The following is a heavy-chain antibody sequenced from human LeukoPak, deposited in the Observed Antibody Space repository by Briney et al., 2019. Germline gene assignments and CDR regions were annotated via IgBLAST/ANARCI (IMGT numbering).Heavy chain of an antibody. CDR1: GFTFSSYS. V-gene: IGHV3-21*01. Sequence: GGSLRLSCEASGFTFSSYSMNWVRQAPGKGLEWVSSISSSSSYIYYADSVKGRFTISRDNAKNSLYLQMNSLRAEDTAVYYCARVTGLYGMDVWGQGTTVTVSS. D-gene: IGHD1-20*01. J-gene: IGHJ6*02. CDR3: ARVTGLYGMDV. CDR2: ISSSSSYI.